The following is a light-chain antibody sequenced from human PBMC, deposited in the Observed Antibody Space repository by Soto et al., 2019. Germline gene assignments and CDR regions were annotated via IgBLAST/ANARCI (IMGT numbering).Light chain of an antibody. CDR3: QQSYSVPLT. CDR1: QPITKF. CDR2: GAS. Sequence: DIQMTQSPSSLSASVGDRVTSTCRASQPITKFLNWFQHKPGEAPKRLIYGASILQDGVPSRFSGSGSGTDYTLTIIGLQTEDFATHFCQQSYSVPLTFGGGTKVEI. V-gene: IGKV1-39*01. J-gene: IGKJ4*01.